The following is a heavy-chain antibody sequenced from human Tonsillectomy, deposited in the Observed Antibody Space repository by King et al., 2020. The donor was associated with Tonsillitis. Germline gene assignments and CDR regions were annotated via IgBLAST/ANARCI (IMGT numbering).Heavy chain of an antibody. CDR1: GYTFTGYF. Sequence: VQLVQSGAEVKKPGASVRVSCKASGYTFTGYFIHWVRLAPGQGLEWMGMINPNSGGTEFAQKFQGRVTMTRDTSIRTAFMELSGLKSDDTAVYYCARACTNCRASYDYWGQGTLVTVSS. D-gene: IGHD2-2*01. J-gene: IGHJ4*02. CDR3: ARACTNCRASYDY. V-gene: IGHV1-2*02. CDR2: INPNSGGT.